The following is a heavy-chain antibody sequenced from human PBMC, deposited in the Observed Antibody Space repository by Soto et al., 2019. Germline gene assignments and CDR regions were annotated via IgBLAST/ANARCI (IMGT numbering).Heavy chain of an antibody. J-gene: IGHJ5*02. Sequence: LXLSCAASGCTFSDYYMSWIRQAPGKGLEWISFISSSGSTIYYADSVKGRFTISRDNAKNSLYLQMNSLRAEDTAVYYCARPGYSDYYWFDPWGQGTLVTVSS. CDR2: ISSSGSTI. V-gene: IGHV3-11*01. CDR3: ARPGYSDYYWFDP. CDR1: GCTFSDYY. D-gene: IGHD4-17*01.